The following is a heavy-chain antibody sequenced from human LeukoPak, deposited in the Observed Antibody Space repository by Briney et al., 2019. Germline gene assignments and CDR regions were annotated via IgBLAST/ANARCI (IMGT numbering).Heavy chain of an antibody. J-gene: IGHJ4*02. CDR1: GVSLSSSNSY. CDR2: IYHSGST. D-gene: IGHD3-10*01. V-gene: IGHV4-39*07. Sequence: PSETLSLTCTVSGVSLSSSNSYWGWIRQPPGKGLEWIGSIYHSGSTYYNPSLKSRVTISVDTSKNQFSLKLSSVTAADTAVYYCARGKWFGEYWGQGTLVTVSS. CDR3: ARGKWFGEY.